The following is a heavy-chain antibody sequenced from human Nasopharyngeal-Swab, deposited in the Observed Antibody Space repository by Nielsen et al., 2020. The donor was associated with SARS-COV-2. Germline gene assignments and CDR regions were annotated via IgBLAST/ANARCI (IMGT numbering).Heavy chain of an antibody. V-gene: IGHV3-30*03. CDR3: ATMVDMAASISS. J-gene: IGHJ5*02. CDR1: GFTFSSYG. Sequence: GESLKISCAASGFTFSSYGMHWVRQAPGKGLEWVAVVPSDGSKGQYADSVEGRFTFYRDNSRNMVHLQMNSLRAEDTAIYYCATMVDMAASISSWGQGTLVTVSS. D-gene: IGHD5-12*01. CDR2: VPSDGSKG.